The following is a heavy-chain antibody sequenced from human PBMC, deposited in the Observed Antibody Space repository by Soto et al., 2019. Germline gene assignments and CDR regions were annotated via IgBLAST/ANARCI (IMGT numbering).Heavy chain of an antibody. D-gene: IGHD2-2*02. CDR1: GDSVSSNSAA. CDR3: GREWGIYCSTTTCYTRAFDI. J-gene: IGHJ3*02. CDR2: TYYRSKWYT. V-gene: IGHV6-1*01. Sequence: QTLSLTCAISGDSVSSNSAAWNWIRQSPSRGLEWLGRTYYRSKWYTDYAVSVKSRITINPDTSKNQFSLQLNSVTPEDTAGYYFGREWGIYCSTTTCYTRAFDIWGQGTMVTV.